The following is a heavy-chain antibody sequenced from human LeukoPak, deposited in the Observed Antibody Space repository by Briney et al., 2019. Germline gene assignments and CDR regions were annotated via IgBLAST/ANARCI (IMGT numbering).Heavy chain of an antibody. D-gene: IGHD2-2*01. CDR3: AKPASNCSSTGCYFRPFDY. CDR2: ISGSGGST. V-gene: IGHV3-23*01. CDR1: GFTFSSYA. J-gene: IGHJ4*02. Sequence: GGSLRLSCAASGFTFSSYAMSWVRQAPGKGLEWVSAISGSGGSTYYADSVKGRFTISRDNSKNTLYLQMNSLRAEDTAVYYCAKPASNCSSTGCYFRPFDYWGQGTLVTVSS.